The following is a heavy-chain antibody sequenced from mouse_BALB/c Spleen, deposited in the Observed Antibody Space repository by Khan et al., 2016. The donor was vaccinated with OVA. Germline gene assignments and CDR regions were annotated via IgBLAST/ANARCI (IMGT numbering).Heavy chain of an antibody. J-gene: IGHJ2*01. Sequence: QIQLVQSGAELAKPGASVKMSCKASGYTFSNYWIHWVKQRPGQGLEWIGYINPRSGYTYFNQTFNDKATLNTDKSSSTAYMQLSSLTSEDSAIFYCARDRIDYGGQGTTLTVSA. CDR3: ARDRIDY. V-gene: IGHV1-7*01. CDR2: INPRSGYT. CDR1: GYTFSNYW.